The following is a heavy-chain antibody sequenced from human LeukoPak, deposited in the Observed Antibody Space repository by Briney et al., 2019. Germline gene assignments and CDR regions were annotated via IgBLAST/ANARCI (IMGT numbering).Heavy chain of an antibody. CDR2: ISSSSNYI. CDR3: ARDQWELPLDAFDI. D-gene: IGHD1-26*01. J-gene: IGHJ3*02. V-gene: IGHV3-21*04. CDR1: EFTFSSYS. Sequence: GGSLRLSCAASEFTFSSYSMNWVRQAPGKGLEWVSSISSSSNYIYYADSVKGRFTISRDNAKNSLYLQMNSVRAEDTAVYYCARDQWELPLDAFDIWGQGTMVTVSS.